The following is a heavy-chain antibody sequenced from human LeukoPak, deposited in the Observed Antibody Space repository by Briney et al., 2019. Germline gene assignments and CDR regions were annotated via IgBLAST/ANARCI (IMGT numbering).Heavy chain of an antibody. CDR1: GYTFTTYD. CDR2: MNPSSGNT. CDR3: ATAPPYDSSGYYLGYYFDY. Sequence: GASVKVSCKASGYTFTTYDINWVRQATGQGLEWMGWMNPSSGNTGFAQKFQGRVTITRNTSISTAYMELSSLRSEDTAVCYCATAPPYDSSGYYLGYYFDYWGQGTLVTVSS. D-gene: IGHD3-22*01. J-gene: IGHJ4*02. V-gene: IGHV1-8*03.